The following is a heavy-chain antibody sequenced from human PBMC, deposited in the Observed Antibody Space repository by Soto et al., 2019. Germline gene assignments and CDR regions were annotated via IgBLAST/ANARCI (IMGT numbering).Heavy chain of an antibody. CDR2: IIPIFGTA. Sequence: QVQLVQSGAEVKKPGSSVKVSCKASGGTFSSYAISWVRQAPGQGLEWMGGIIPIFGTANYAQKFQGRVTITADESTSTAYMELSSLRSEDTAVYYCARGLVGGSGSYSMTNWFDPWGQGTLVTVSS. D-gene: IGHD3-10*01. J-gene: IGHJ5*02. CDR1: GGTFSSYA. CDR3: ARGLVGGSGSYSMTNWFDP. V-gene: IGHV1-69*12.